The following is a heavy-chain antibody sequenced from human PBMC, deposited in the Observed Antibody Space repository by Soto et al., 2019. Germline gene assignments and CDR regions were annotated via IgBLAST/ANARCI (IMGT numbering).Heavy chain of an antibody. D-gene: IGHD2-21*02. Sequence: PGESLKISCQGSGYTFATSWIVWVRQMPGKGLEWMGIIYPDDSDTRYSPSFQGQVTISADKSINTAYLHWSSLKASDTAMYYCAKHGRLLTAPTQHWFDPWGQGTMVTVSS. V-gene: IGHV5-51*01. J-gene: IGHJ5*02. CDR3: AKHGRLLTAPTQHWFDP. CDR1: GYTFATSW. CDR2: IYPDDSDT.